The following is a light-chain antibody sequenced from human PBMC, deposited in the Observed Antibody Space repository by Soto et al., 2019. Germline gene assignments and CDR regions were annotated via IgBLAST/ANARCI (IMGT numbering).Light chain of an antibody. J-gene: IGKJ5*01. CDR3: QQYGSSLVT. Sequence: EIVLTQSPGTLSLSPGERATLSCRASQSVSSSYLAWYQQKPGQAPRLLIYGASSRATGIPDRFSGSGSGTDFTLTISRLAPEDLAVYYCQQYGSSLVTFGQGTRLEIK. CDR1: QSVSSSY. CDR2: GAS. V-gene: IGKV3-20*01.